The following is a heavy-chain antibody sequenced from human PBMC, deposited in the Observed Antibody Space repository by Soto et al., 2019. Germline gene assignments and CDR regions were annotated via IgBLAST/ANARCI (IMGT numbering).Heavy chain of an antibody. J-gene: IGHJ6*02. CDR2: TYYRSKWYN. CDR1: GDSVSSNRAA. CDR3: ARDVLSIAAAPETHGMDV. Sequence: SQTLSLTCAISGDSVSSNRAAWNWIRQSPSRGLEWLGRTYYRSKWYNDYAVSVKSRITINPDTSKNQFSLQLNSVTPEDTAVYYCARDVLSIAAAPETHGMDVWGQGTTVTVSS. D-gene: IGHD6-13*01. V-gene: IGHV6-1*01.